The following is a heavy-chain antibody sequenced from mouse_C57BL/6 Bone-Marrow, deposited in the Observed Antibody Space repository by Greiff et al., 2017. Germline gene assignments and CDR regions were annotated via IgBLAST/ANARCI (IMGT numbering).Heavy chain of an antibody. CDR2: INPYNGGT. Sequence: EVKLQESGPVLVKPGASVKMSCKASGYTFTDYYMNWVKQSHGKSLEWIGVINPYNGGTSYNQKFKGKATLTVDKSSSTAYMELNSRTSEDSAVYYCARRDFITRRYFDVWGTGTTVTVSS. J-gene: IGHJ1*03. CDR1: GYTFTDYY. V-gene: IGHV1-19*01. D-gene: IGHD1-1*01. CDR3: ARRDFITRRYFDV.